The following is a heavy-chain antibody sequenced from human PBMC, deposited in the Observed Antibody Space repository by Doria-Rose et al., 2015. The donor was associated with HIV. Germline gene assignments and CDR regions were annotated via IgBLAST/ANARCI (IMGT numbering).Heavy chain of an antibody. V-gene: IGHV2-26*01. CDR2: IFSDDER. J-gene: IGHJ4*02. CDR3: ARIKSSRWYHKYYFDF. Sequence: ESGPVLVKPTENLTLTCTVSGVSLSSPGMGVSWIRQPPGKALEWLANIFSDDERSYKTSLKSRLTISRGTSKSQVVLTMTDRDPVDTATYYCARIKSSRWYHKYYFDFWGQGTLVIVSA. CDR1: GVSLSSPGMG. D-gene: IGHD6-13*01.